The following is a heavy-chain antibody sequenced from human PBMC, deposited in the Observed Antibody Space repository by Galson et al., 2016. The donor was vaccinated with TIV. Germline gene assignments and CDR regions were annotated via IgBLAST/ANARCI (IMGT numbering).Heavy chain of an antibody. CDR1: GSSISNGDYS. CDR2: IYYSGNT. J-gene: IGHJ6*02. D-gene: IGHD3-16*01. V-gene: IGHV4-30-4*01. CDR3: PRVGLKYYYGLDV. Sequence: TLSLTCTVSGSSISNGDYSWSWIRQPPGKGPECIGYIYYSGNTNYKPSLESRVTISVDRSKNQFSLKLRSVTAADTAVYYCPRVGLKYYYGLDVWGQGTTVTVSS.